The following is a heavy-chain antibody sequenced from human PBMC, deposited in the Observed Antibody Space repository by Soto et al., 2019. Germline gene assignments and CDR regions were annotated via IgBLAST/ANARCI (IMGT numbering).Heavy chain of an antibody. V-gene: IGHV3-9*01. D-gene: IGHD6-13*01. Sequence: EVQLVESGGGLVQPGRSLRLSCAASGFTFDDYAMHWVRQAPGKGLEWVSGISWNSGSIGYADSVKGRFTISRDNAKNSLYLQMNSLRAEDTALYYCAKDRAAAGFDAFDIWGQGTMATVSS. CDR3: AKDRAAAGFDAFDI. CDR1: GFTFDDYA. CDR2: ISWNSGSI. J-gene: IGHJ3*02.